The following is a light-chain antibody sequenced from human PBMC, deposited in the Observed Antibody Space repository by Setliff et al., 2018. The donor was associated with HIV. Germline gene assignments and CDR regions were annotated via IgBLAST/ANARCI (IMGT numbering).Light chain of an antibody. CDR1: TSDIGAFNF. Sequence: QSVLTQPASVSGPPGQSITISCTGTTSDIGAFNFVSWYQQHPGKAPKLIIYEVNYRPSGVSTRFSGSKSGNTASPTISGLQAEDEADYYCNSYRSRSTYVFGTGTKVTVL. CDR3: NSYRSRSTYV. V-gene: IGLV2-14*01. CDR2: EVN. J-gene: IGLJ1*01.